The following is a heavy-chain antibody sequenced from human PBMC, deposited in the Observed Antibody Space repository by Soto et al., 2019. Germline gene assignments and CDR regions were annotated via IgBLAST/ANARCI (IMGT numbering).Heavy chain of an antibody. CDR3: VRWGGTRTSGDYIDQ. CDR2: TSYDGSNK. CDR1: GYVFNHYG. V-gene: IGHV3-33*01. J-gene: IGHJ4*02. D-gene: IGHD3-16*01. Sequence: QVQLVESGGGVVQPGRSLRLSCAASGYVFNHYGLHWVRQAPGKGLEWLTLTSYDGSNKQYADSVKGRFTISRDDSKYTVYLLMSRLRVAETAVDYGVRWGGTRTSGDYIDQWGQGSLVTVSS.